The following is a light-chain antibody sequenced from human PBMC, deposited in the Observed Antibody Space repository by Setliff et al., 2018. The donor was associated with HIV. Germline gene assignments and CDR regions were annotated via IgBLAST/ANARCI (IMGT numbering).Light chain of an antibody. Sequence: QSVLTQPPSVSGSPGQSVAISCTGTSSDVGSYNRVSWYQQPPGTAPKLMIYDVSKRPSGVSNRFSGSKSGNTASLTISGLQAEDEADYYCCSYTSSTPLYVFGTGTKV. CDR2: DVS. V-gene: IGLV2-18*02. CDR1: SSDVGSYNR. J-gene: IGLJ1*01. CDR3: CSYTSSTPLYV.